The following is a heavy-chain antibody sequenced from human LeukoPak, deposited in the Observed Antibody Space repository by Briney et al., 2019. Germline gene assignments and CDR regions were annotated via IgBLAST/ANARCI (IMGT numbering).Heavy chain of an antibody. D-gene: IGHD1-26*01. J-gene: IGHJ4*02. V-gene: IGHV3-74*01. CDR3: AKDLIPVGATSAGDY. CDR2: INTDGSST. Sequence: PGGSLRLSCAASGFTFSSYWMHWVRQAPGKGLVWVSRINTDGSSTSYADSVKGRFTISRDNAKNTLYLQMNSLRAEDTAVYYCAKDLIPVGATSAGDYWGQGTLVTVSS. CDR1: GFTFSSYW.